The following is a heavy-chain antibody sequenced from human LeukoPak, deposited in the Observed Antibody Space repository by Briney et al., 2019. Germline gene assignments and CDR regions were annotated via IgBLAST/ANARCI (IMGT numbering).Heavy chain of an antibody. CDR3: ARTPGRIAAAANDY. CDR2: MNPNSGNT. CDR1: GYTFTSYD. Sequence: ASVKVSCKASGYTFTSYDINWVRQATGQGLEWMGWMNPNSGNTGYAQKFQGRVTITRNTSISTAYMELSSLRSEDTAVYYCARTPGRIAAAANDYWGQGTLVTVSS. V-gene: IGHV1-8*03. D-gene: IGHD6-13*01. J-gene: IGHJ4*02.